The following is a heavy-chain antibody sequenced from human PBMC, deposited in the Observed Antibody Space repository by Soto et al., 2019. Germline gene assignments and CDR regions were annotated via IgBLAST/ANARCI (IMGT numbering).Heavy chain of an antibody. CDR2: ISGSGGST. D-gene: IGHD2-8*01. CDR1: GFTFSSYA. Sequence: EVQLLESGGGLVQPGGSLRLSCAASGFTFSSYAISWVRQAPGKGLEWVSAISGSGGSTYYADSVKGRFTISRDNSKKTLYLQMNSMRAEDTAVYYCAKDVGWGAYLVLSYYYSYYMDVWGKGTTVTVSS. CDR3: AKDVGWGAYLVLSYYYSYYMDV. V-gene: IGHV3-23*01. J-gene: IGHJ6*03.